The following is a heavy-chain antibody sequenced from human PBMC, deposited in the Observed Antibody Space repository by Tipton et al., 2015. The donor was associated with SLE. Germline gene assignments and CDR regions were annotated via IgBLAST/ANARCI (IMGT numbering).Heavy chain of an antibody. CDR1: GGSISSRSYY. V-gene: IGHV4-39*07. Sequence: LRLSCTVSGGSISSRSYYWGWIRQPPGKGLEWIGSIYYSGSTNYNPSLKSRVTISVDTSKNQFSLKLSSVTAADTAVYYCATSSSSRLDFDYWGQGTLVTLSS. CDR3: ATSSSSRLDFDY. D-gene: IGHD6-13*01. CDR2: IYYSGST. J-gene: IGHJ4*02.